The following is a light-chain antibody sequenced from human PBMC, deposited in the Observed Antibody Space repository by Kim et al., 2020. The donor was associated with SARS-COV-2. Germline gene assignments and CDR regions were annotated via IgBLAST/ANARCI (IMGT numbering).Light chain of an antibody. V-gene: IGKV3-20*01. CDR3: QQYGSSPPAT. CDR1: QRVSSSY. CDR2: GAS. Sequence: EIVLTQSPGTLSLSPGERATLSCRASQRVSSSYLAWYQQKPGQAPRLLIYGASSRATGIPDRFSGSGSGTDFTLSISRLEPEDFAVYYCQQYGSSPPATFGHGTRLEIK. J-gene: IGKJ5*01.